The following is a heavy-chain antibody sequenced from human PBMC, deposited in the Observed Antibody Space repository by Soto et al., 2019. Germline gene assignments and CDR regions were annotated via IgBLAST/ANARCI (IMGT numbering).Heavy chain of an antibody. CDR3: ARLTRGVYDLDRLWEKFDY. CDR2: IYWDDDK. Sequence: QITVKESGLTLVKPTETLTLTCTFSGFSLSSIGMGVGWIRQPPGKALEWLALIYWDDDKRYSPSLSSRLTITKDPSKNQVDLTMTNMDPVDTATYYCARLTRGVYDLDRLWEKFDYWGQGTLFTVSS. D-gene: IGHD5-12*01. J-gene: IGHJ4*02. V-gene: IGHV2-5*02. CDR1: GFSLSSIGMG.